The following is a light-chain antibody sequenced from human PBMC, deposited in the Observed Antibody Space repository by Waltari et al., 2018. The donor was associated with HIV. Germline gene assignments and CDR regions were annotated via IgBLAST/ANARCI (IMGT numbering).Light chain of an antibody. J-gene: IGKJ1*01. CDR1: QSVSSSY. CDR3: QQYGSSPRT. CDR2: GAS. Sequence: EIVLTQSPGTLSLSPGERATLSSRASQSVSSSYLAWYQQKPGQAPSLLIYGASSRATGIPDRFSGSGSGTDFTLTISRLEPEDFAVYYCQQYGSSPRTFGQGTKVEIK. V-gene: IGKV3-20*01.